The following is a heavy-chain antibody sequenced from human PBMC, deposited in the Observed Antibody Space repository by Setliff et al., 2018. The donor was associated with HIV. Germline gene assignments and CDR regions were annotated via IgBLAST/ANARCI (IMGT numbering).Heavy chain of an antibody. J-gene: IGHJ6*02. CDR1: GYIFIRYY. V-gene: IGHV1-2*02. CDR3: ARDLRDGFEEWFSTLDDGMDV. D-gene: IGHD3-3*01. Sequence: GASVKVSCKTSGYIFIRYYILWVRQAPGQGLEWMGNINPHTGVTKYAEKFQGRVTMTRDTSINTIYMELSRLRSDDTAVYYCARDLRDGFEEWFSTLDDGMDVWGQGTTVTVSS. CDR2: INPHTGVT.